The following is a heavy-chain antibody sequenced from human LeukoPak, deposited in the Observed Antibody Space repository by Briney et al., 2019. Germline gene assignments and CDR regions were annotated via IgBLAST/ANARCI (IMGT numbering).Heavy chain of an antibody. Sequence: ASVKVSCKASGYTFTSYDINWVRQATGQGLEWMGWMNPNSGNTGYAQKFQGRVTMTRNTSISTAYMKLSSLRSEDTAVYYCAVYDSSGYYYSNDAFDIWGQGTMVTVSS. CDR2: MNPNSGNT. CDR3: AVYDSSGYYYSNDAFDI. J-gene: IGHJ3*02. V-gene: IGHV1-8*01. D-gene: IGHD3-22*01. CDR1: GYTFTSYD.